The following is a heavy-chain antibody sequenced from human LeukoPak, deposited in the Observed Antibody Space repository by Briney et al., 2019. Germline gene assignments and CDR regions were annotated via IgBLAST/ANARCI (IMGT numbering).Heavy chain of an antibody. J-gene: IGHJ4*02. CDR3: ARDRSGYSSGWYHLGY. V-gene: IGHV4-59*01. Sequence: SETLSLTCTVSGGSISSYYWSWIRQPPGKGLEWIGYIYYSGSTTYNPSLKSRVTISIDTSKNQFSLNLSSVTAADTAVYYCARDRSGYSSGWYHLGYWGQGTLVIVSS. D-gene: IGHD6-19*01. CDR1: GGSISSYY. CDR2: IYYSGST.